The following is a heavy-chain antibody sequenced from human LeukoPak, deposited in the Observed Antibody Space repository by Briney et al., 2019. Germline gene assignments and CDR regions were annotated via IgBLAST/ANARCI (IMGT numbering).Heavy chain of an antibody. J-gene: IGHJ6*03. CDR1: GFTFSSYW. V-gene: IGHV3-7*01. CDR3: AREGQSIVVVPAAIPPYYYYYYMDV. Sequence: PGGSLRLSCAASGFTFSSYWMSWVRQAPGKGLEWVANIKQDGSEKYYVDSVKGRFTISRDNAKNSLYLQMNSLRAEDTAVYYCAREGQSIVVVPAAIPPYYYYYYMDVWGKGTTVTVSS. D-gene: IGHD2-2*02. CDR2: IKQDGSEK.